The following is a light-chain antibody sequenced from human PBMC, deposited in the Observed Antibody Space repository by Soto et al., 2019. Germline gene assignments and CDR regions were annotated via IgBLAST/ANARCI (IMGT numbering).Light chain of an antibody. CDR1: QSVTSSD. Sequence: EIVLTQSPGTLSLSLGESATLSCRASQSVTSSDLAWYQRKPGQAPRLLIYGISTRATGTPDKFSGSGSGTDFTLTVSRLEPEDFAVYYCQQYGSSPITFGQGTRLEIK. CDR3: QQYGSSPIT. J-gene: IGKJ5*01. V-gene: IGKV3-20*01. CDR2: GIS.